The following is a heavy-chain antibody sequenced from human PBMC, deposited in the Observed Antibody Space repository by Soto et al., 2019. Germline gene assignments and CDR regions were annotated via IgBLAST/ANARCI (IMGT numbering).Heavy chain of an antibody. Sequence: SVKVSCKASGGTFSSYAISWVRQAPGQGLEWMGGIIPIFGTANYAQKFQGRVTITADESTSTAYMELRSLRSDDTAVYYCARDGFSTNFAYWGQGTLVTVSS. CDR1: GGTFSSYA. V-gene: IGHV1-69*13. CDR3: ARDGFSTNFAY. D-gene: IGHD6-13*01. J-gene: IGHJ4*02. CDR2: IIPIFGTA.